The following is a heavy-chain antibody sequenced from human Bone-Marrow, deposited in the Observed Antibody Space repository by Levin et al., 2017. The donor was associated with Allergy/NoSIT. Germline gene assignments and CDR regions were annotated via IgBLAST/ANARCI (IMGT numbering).Heavy chain of an antibody. Sequence: SQTLSLTCSVSGASISSPDYYWTWVRQPPGKGLEWIGYIFYTGTTHYNPSLKSRVTISVDTSKSQFSLKLNSVTAADPAVYYCVRGAYFIDSDRRLDYWGQGTLVTVSS. J-gene: IGHJ4*02. D-gene: IGHD3-16*01. CDR2: IFYTGTT. V-gene: IGHV4-30-4*01. CDR1: GASISSPDYY. CDR3: VRGAYFIDSDRRLDY.